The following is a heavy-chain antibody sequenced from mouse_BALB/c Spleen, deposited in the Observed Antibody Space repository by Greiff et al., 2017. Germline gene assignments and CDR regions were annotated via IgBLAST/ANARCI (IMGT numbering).Heavy chain of an antibody. V-gene: IGHV1-69*01. CDR2: IDTSDSYT. Sequence: QVQLQQPGAELVMPGASVKMSCKASGYTFTDYWMHWVKQRPGQGLEWIGAIDTSDSYTSYNQKFKGKATLTVDESSSTAYMQLSSLTSEDSAVYYCARVYGNYGYFDVWGAGTTVTVSS. J-gene: IGHJ1*01. CDR3: ARVYGNYGYFDV. CDR1: GYTFTDYW. D-gene: IGHD2-1*01.